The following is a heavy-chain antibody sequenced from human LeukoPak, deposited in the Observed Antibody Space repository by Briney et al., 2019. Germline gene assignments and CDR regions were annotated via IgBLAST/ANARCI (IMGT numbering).Heavy chain of an antibody. Sequence: GESLKISCQGSGHSFTCYWIGWVRQMPGKGLEWMGIIYPGDSDTRYSPSFQGQVTISADKSISTAYLQWSSLKASDTAMYYCARTTSGSYYSAFDIWGQGTMVTVSS. CDR2: IYPGDSDT. J-gene: IGHJ3*02. CDR1: GHSFTCYW. CDR3: ARTTSGSYYSAFDI. V-gene: IGHV5-51*01. D-gene: IGHD1-26*01.